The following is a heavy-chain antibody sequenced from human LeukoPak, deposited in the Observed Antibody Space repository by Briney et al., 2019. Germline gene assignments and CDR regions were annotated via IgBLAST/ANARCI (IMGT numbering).Heavy chain of an antibody. V-gene: IGHV3-23*01. D-gene: IGHD5-24*01. CDR1: GFTFSSYA. CDR2: ISGSGDIT. J-gene: IGHJ4*02. CDR3: AKGGDGYNYYFDY. Sequence: GGSLRLSCAASGFTFSSYAMSWVRQAPGKGLEWVSDISGSGDITYYADSVKGRFTISRDNSKNTLYLQMNSLRAEDTAVYYCAKGGDGYNYYFDYWGQETLVTVSS.